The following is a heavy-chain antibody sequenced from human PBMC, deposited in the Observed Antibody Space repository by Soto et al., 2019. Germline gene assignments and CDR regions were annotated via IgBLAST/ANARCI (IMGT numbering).Heavy chain of an antibody. CDR2: ISSNGGST. CDR3: RAGVWGTMGDYFDY. J-gene: IGHJ4*02. V-gene: IGHV3-64D*08. Sequence: GGSLRLSCSASGFTFSSYAMHWVRQAPGKGLEYVSAISSNGGSTYYADSVKGRFTISRDNSKNTLYLQMSSLRAEDTAVYYCRAGVWGTMGDYFDYWGQGTLVTVSS. D-gene: IGHD3-16*01. CDR1: GFTFSSYA.